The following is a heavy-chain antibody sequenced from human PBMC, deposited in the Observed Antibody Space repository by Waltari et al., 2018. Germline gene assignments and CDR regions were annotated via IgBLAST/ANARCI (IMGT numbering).Heavy chain of an antibody. CDR2: IYHSGST. J-gene: IGHJ4*02. D-gene: IGHD3-3*01. V-gene: IGHV4-38-2*01. CDR1: GYSISSGSY. CDR3: AKLYDFWSGQDY. Sequence: QVQLQESGPGLVKPSETLSLTCAVSGYSISSGSYWGWIRQPPGKGLEWIGSIYHSGSTYYNPSLKSRVTISVDTSKNQFSLKLSSVTAADTAVYYCAKLYDFWSGQDYWGQGTLVTVSS.